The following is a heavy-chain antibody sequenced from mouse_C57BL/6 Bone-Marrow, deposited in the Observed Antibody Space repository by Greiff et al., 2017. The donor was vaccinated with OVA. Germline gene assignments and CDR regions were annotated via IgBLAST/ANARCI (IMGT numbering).Heavy chain of an antibody. CDR2: IDPSDSYT. J-gene: IGHJ2*01. Sequence: VQLQQPGAELVKPGASVKLSCKASGYTFTSYWMQWVKQRPGQGLEWIGEIDPSDSYTNYNQKFKGKATLTVDTSSSTAYMQLSSLTSEDSAVYYCARKDWDNYWGQGTTLTVSS. D-gene: IGHD4-1*01. CDR1: GYTFTSYW. CDR3: ARKDWDNY. V-gene: IGHV1-50*01.